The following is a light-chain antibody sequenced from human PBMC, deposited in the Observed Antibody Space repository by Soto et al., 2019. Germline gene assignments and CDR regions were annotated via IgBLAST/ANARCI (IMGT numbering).Light chain of an antibody. Sequence: PGESVTLSCRASQSVSSSSLTWYQQKPGQAPRLLIYGASTRATTIPARFSGSGSGTDSTLTISSLQPEDFEVYYCQHRSNWPLTFGGGTKVDIK. CDR2: GAS. CDR3: QHRSNWPLT. CDR1: QSVSSSS. J-gene: IGKJ4*01. V-gene: IGKV3D-20*02.